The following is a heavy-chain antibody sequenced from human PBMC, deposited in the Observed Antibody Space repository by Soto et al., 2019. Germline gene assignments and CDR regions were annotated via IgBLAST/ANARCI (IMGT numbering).Heavy chain of an antibody. CDR3: PRTRHYDFWSGSYDL. Sequence: QVTLKESGPVLVKPTETLTLTCTVSGFSLSDAKLGVSWIRQPPGKALEWLAHIFSNDEKSYSTSLKTRLTISKDTSKSQVALIMTNMEPADTATYYCPRTRHYDFWSGSYDLWGQGTLVTVSS. V-gene: IGHV2-26*01. J-gene: IGHJ5*02. CDR2: IFSNDEK. D-gene: IGHD3-3*01. CDR1: GFSLSDAKLG.